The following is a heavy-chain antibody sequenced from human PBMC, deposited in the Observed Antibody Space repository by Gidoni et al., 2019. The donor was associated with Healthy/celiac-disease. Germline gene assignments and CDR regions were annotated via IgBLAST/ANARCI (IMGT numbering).Heavy chain of an antibody. V-gene: IGHV3-9*01. CDR2: ISWNSGSI. D-gene: IGHD6-13*01. CDR3: AKDGYSSSWYGVWFDP. CDR1: GFTFDDYA. J-gene: IGHJ5*02. Sequence: EVQLVESGGGLVQPGRSLRLSCAASGFTFDDYAMHWVRQAPGKGLEWVSGISWNSGSIGYADSVKGRFTISRDNAKNSLYLQMNSLRAEDTALYYCAKDGYSSSWYGVWFDPWGQGTLVTVSS.